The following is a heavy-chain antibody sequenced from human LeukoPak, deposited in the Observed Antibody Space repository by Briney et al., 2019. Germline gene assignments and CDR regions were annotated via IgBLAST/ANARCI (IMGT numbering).Heavy chain of an antibody. V-gene: IGHV3-23*01. Sequence: GGSLRLSCAASGFTFSSYAMSWVRQAPGKGLEWVSAISGSGSSTYYADSVKGRFTISRDNSKNTLYLQMNSLRAEDTALYYCAKRDGYNSNPLKDWGQGTLVTVSP. D-gene: IGHD5-24*01. J-gene: IGHJ4*02. CDR2: ISGSGSST. CDR1: GFTFSSYA. CDR3: AKRDGYNSNPLKD.